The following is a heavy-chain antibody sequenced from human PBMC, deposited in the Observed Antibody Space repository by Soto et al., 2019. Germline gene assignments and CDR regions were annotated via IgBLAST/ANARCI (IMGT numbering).Heavy chain of an antibody. CDR3: ERDIGTNGHYLLDY. D-gene: IGHD2-8*01. CDR1: GFTFSRYG. Sequence: QVQLVESGGGVVQPGRSLRLSCAASGFTFSRYGMHWVRQAPGKGLEWVAVIWYDGSIQYYGDSVEGRFIISRDESKNTLYLQMNGLRAEDTAIYYCERDIGTNGHYLLDYWGQGTLVTVSS. CDR2: IWYDGSIQ. J-gene: IGHJ4*02. V-gene: IGHV3-33*01.